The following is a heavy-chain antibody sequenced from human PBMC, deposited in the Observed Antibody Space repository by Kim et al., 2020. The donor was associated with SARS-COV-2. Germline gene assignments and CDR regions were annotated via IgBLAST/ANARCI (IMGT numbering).Heavy chain of an antibody. V-gene: IGHV3-30*04. CDR3: ARARGGSYYYGMDV. CDR1: GFTFSSYA. D-gene: IGHD1-26*01. J-gene: IGHJ6*02. Sequence: GGSLRLSCAASGFTFSSYAMHWVRQAPGKGLEWVSVISYDGSNKYYADSVKGRFTISRDNSKNTLYLQMNSLRAEDTAVYYCARARGGSYYYGMDVWGQGTTVTVSS. CDR2: ISYDGSNK.